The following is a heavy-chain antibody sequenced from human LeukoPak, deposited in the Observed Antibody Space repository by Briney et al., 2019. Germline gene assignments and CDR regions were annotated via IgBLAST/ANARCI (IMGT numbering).Heavy chain of an antibody. Sequence: SETVSHKASGRTFSRYAILWVRQAPGQGLEWMGRIIPILGIAHCAQKFQGRVTITADKSTSTSYMELSSWRSEHTAVYYCARRYCSSTSCYSGYYYYGMDVWGQGTTVTVSS. CDR2: IIPILGIA. J-gene: IGHJ6*02. V-gene: IGHV1-69*04. CDR1: GRTFSRYA. CDR3: ARRYCSSTSCYSGYYYYGMDV. D-gene: IGHD2-2*02.